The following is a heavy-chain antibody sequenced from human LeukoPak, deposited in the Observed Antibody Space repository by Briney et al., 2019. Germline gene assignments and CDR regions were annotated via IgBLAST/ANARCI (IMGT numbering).Heavy chain of an antibody. CDR1: GGSFSGYY. V-gene: IGHV4-34*01. Sequence: SETLSLTCAVYGGSFSGYYWSWIRQPPGKGLEWIGEINHSGSTNYNPSLKSRVTISVDRSKNQFSLKLSSVTAADTAVYYCARASGSYNYYYGMDVWGQGTTVTVSS. J-gene: IGHJ6*02. CDR3: ARASGSYNYYYGMDV. CDR2: INHSGST. D-gene: IGHD3-10*01.